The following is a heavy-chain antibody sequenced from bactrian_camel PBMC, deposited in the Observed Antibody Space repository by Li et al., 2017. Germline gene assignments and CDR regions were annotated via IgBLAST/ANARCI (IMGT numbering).Heavy chain of an antibody. CDR1: GKTNVLNC. D-gene: IGHD2*01. J-gene: IGHJ6*01. CDR3: AAGEGRSYCSGPFTYHDFGR. Sequence: HVQLVESGGGLVQPGGSLNLSCAATGKTNVLNCMGWFRQALGKEREGVAVITRIHGGTEYADSVKGRFIISRDSSKMTWALQMNNLKPEDTAMHYCAAGEGRSYCSGPFTYHDFGRWGQGTQVTVS. CDR2: ITRIHGGT. V-gene: IGHV3S53*01.